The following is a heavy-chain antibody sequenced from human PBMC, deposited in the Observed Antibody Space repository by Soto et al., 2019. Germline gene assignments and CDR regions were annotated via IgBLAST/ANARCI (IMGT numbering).Heavy chain of an antibody. CDR2: ISSSSSTI. D-gene: IGHD3-10*01. V-gene: IGHV3-48*01. Sequence: GGSLRLSCAASGFTFSSYSMNWVRQAPGKGLEWVSYISSSSSTIYYADSVKGRFTISRDNAKNTLYLQMNSLRAEDTAVYYCAKVRTMVRGVIRFVFDYWGQGTLVTVSS. J-gene: IGHJ4*02. CDR1: GFTFSSYS. CDR3: AKVRTMVRGVIRFVFDY.